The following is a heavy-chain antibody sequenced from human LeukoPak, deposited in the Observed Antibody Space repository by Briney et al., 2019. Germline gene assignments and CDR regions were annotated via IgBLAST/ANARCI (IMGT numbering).Heavy chain of an antibody. D-gene: IGHD3-22*01. J-gene: IGHJ3*02. CDR1: RFTVSSNY. CDR3: ARDLGNYYYDSSGYYVTGAFDI. Sequence: GGSLRLSCAASRFTVSSNYMSWVRQAPGKGLEWVSVIYSGGSTYYADSVKGRLTISRDNSKNTLYLQMNSLRAEDTAVYYCARDLGNYYYDSSGYYVTGAFDIWGQGTMVTVSS. CDR2: IYSGGST. V-gene: IGHV3-53*01.